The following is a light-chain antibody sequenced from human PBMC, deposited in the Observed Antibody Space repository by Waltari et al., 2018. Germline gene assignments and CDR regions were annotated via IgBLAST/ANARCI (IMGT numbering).Light chain of an antibody. CDR3: SSYTSSNTVI. V-gene: IGLV2-14*01. CDR1: SSDVGGYTY. Sequence: QSALTQPASVSGSPGQSITISCTGTSSDVGGYTYVSWYQQYPGKVPKLMIYDVSKWPSGVSNRFSGSKSGNTASLTISGLQAEDEADYYCSSYTSSNTVIFGGGTKLTVL. CDR2: DVS. J-gene: IGLJ2*01.